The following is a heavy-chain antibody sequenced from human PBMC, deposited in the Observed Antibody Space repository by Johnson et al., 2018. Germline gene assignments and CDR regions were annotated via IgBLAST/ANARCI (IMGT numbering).Heavy chain of an antibody. CDR3: ARAAGPYYYFYYMDV. V-gene: IGHV3-30*03. CDR2: ISYDGKKK. Sequence: QVQLVQSGGGVVQPGRSLRLSCAPSGFTFSDYVMHWVRQGRGKGLEWLAVISYDGKKKDYADSVKDRFIISRDNSKKTLFLQMSSLRPEDTAGYYCARAAGPYYYFYYMDVWGKGTTVTVSS. J-gene: IGHJ6*03. CDR1: GFTFSDYV.